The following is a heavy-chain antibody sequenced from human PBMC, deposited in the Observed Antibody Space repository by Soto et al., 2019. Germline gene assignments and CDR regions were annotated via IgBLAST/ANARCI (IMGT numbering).Heavy chain of an antibody. CDR2: MNPNSGNT. CDR3: ARSWARKKNNWFDP. J-gene: IGHJ5*02. Sequence: GASVKVSWKAAGYGFTSYDINWVRQATGQGLEWMGWMNPNSGNTGYAQKFQGRVTMTRNTSISTAYMELSSLRSEDTAVYYCARSWARKKNNWFDPWGQGTLVTVSS. CDR1: GYGFTSYD. D-gene: IGHD7-27*01. V-gene: IGHV1-8*01.